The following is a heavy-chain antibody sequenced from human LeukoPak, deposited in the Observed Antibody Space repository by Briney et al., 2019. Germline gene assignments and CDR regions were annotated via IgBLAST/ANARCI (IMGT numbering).Heavy chain of an antibody. V-gene: IGHV3-21*01. CDR1: GFTFSSYS. CDR3: ASLGAAGDY. Sequence: PGGSLRLSCAASGFTFSSYSMNWVRQAPGQGLEWVSYISSSSSYIYYAESVRGRFTISRDNAKNSLYLQMNSLRAEDTAVYYCASLGAAGDYWGQGTLVTVSS. J-gene: IGHJ4*02. CDR2: ISSSSSYI. D-gene: IGHD6-13*01.